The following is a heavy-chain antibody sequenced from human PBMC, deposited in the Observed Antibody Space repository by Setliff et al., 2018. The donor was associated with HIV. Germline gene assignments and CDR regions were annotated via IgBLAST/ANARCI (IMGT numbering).Heavy chain of an antibody. Sequence: SETLSLTCSVSGVSISSHYWSWIRQPPGKGLEWIGSVYHSGTTYYNPSLKSRVTISVDMSNNQFSLKLTSVTAADTAVYYCGRLSETAMASFDSWGQGILVTVSS. CDR1: GVSISSHY. CDR2: VYHSGTT. V-gene: IGHV4-59*08. J-gene: IGHJ4*02. CDR3: GRLSETAMASFDS. D-gene: IGHD2-21*02.